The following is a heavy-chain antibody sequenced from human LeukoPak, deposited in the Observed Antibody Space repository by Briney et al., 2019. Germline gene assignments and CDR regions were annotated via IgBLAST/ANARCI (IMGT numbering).Heavy chain of an antibody. V-gene: IGHV3-30*04. J-gene: IGHJ4*02. CDR3: ARGEVGYRYGLDY. CDR2: ISYDGSNK. D-gene: IGHD5-18*01. CDR1: GFPFSSYP. Sequence: AGGSLRLSCAASGFPFSSYPLHWVRQAPGKGLEWVAVISYDGSNKYYADSVKGRFTISRDNSKNTLYLQMNSLRAEDTAVYYCARGEVGYRYGLDYWGQGTLVTVSS.